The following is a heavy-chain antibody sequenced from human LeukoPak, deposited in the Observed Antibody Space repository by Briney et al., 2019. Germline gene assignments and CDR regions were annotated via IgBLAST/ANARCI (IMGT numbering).Heavy chain of an antibody. CDR2: INHSGST. CDR1: GGSFSGYH. Sequence: SETLSLTCAVYGGSFSGYHWSWIRQPPGKGLEWIGEINHSGSTNYNPSLKSRVTISVDTSKNQFSLKLSSVTAADTAVYYCARGAAAFDYWGQGTLVTVSS. J-gene: IGHJ4*02. D-gene: IGHD6-13*01. CDR3: ARGAAAFDY. V-gene: IGHV4-34*01.